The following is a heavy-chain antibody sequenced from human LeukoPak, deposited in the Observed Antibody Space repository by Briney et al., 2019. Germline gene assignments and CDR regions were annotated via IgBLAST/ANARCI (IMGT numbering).Heavy chain of an antibody. V-gene: IGHV3-23*01. CDR2: ISGSGGST. CDR3: AKGHDTGDYFDY. J-gene: IGHJ4*02. Sequence: GGSLRLSCAASGFTFSSYSMNWVRQAPGKGLEWVSAISGSGGSTYYADSVKGRFTISRDNSKNTLYLQMNSLRAEDTAVYYCAKGHDTGDYFDYWGQGTLVTVSS. CDR1: GFTFSSYS. D-gene: IGHD7-27*01.